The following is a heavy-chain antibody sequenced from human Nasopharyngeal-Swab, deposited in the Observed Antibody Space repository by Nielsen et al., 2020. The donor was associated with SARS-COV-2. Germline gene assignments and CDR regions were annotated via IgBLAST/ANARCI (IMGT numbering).Heavy chain of an antibody. CDR2: ISYDGSNK. J-gene: IGHJ5*02. V-gene: IGHV3-30*18. Sequence: GGSLRLSCAASGFTFSSYGMHWVRQAPGKGLEWVAVISYDGSNKYYADSVKGRFTISRDNSKNTLYLQMNSLRAEDTAGYYCANGAGVPNWFDPWGQGTLVTVSS. D-gene: IGHD3-10*01. CDR1: GFTFSSYG. CDR3: ANGAGVPNWFDP.